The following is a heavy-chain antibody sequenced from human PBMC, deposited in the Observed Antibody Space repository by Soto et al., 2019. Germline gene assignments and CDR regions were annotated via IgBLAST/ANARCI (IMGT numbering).Heavy chain of an antibody. V-gene: IGHV1-18*01. CDR2: ISAYNGNT. CDR1: GYTFTSYG. CDR3: AREPNYLDS. J-gene: IGHJ4*02. Sequence: QVQLVQSGAEVKKPGASVKVSCKASGYTFTSYGISWVRQAPGQGLEWMGWISAYNGNTNYAQKLQGRVTMATDTPTKTAYMELGSLRLDDTDVYSFAREPNYLDSLGQGTLVTVSS.